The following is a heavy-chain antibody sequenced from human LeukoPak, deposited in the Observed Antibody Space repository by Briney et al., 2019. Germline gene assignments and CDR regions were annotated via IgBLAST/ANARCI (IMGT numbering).Heavy chain of an antibody. CDR2: IKSKTDGGTT. CDR3: TTSNQVQWLVVLSY. V-gene: IGHV3-15*01. Sequence: GGSLRLSCAASGFTFSSYAMSWVRQAPGKGLEWVGRIKSKTDGGTTDYAAPVKGRFTISRDDSKNTLYLQRNSLKTEDTAVYYCTTSNQVQWLVVLSYWGQGTLVTVSS. J-gene: IGHJ4*02. D-gene: IGHD6-19*01. CDR1: GFTFSSYA.